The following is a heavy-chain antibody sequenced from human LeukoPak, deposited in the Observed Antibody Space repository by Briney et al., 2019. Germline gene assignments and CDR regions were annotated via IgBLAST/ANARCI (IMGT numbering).Heavy chain of an antibody. Sequence: GGSLRLSCAASGFTFTNCDMSWVRQAPGKGLEWVSGITGSGDSTYYADSVKGRFIVSRDSSKNTLFLHMKSLTAEDTAVYYCVREPTGQFSNLSPDFDYWGQGTLVTVSS. D-gene: IGHD1-14*01. CDR3: VREPTGQFSNLSPDFDY. CDR1: GFTFTNCD. V-gene: IGHV3-23*01. J-gene: IGHJ4*02. CDR2: ITGSGDST.